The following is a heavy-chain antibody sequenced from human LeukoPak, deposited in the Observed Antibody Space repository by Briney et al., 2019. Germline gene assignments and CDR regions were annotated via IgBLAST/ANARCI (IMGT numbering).Heavy chain of an antibody. J-gene: IGHJ6*02. CDR1: GFTFSNYW. Sequence: GGSLRLSCAASGFTFSNYWMTWVRQAPGKGLEWVASIKQDGSEKYYVDSVKGRFTFSRDNAKNSLYLQMDSLRAEDTAVYYCARASRGVQVYGMDVWGQGTTVTVSS. CDR2: IKQDGSEK. CDR3: ARASRGVQVYGMDV. D-gene: IGHD3-16*01. V-gene: IGHV3-7*03.